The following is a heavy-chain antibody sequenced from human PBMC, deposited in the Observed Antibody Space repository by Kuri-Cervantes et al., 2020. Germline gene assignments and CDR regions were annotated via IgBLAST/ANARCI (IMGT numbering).Heavy chain of an antibody. CDR3: AREPHMVREMYYFDY. Sequence: GESLKISCAASGFTVSSNYMSWVRQAPGKGLEWVSVIYSGGSTYYADSVKGRFTISRDNSKNTLYLQMNSLRAEDTAVYYCAREPHMVREMYYFDYWGQGTLVTVSS. CDR1: GFTVSSNY. V-gene: IGHV3-66*01. J-gene: IGHJ4*02. D-gene: IGHD3-10*01. CDR2: IYSGGST.